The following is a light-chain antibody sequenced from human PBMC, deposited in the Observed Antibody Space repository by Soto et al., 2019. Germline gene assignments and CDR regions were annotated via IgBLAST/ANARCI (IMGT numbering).Light chain of an antibody. CDR2: GAS. CDR3: QQYGNPRIT. CDR1: QSVRNNY. V-gene: IGKV3-20*01. J-gene: IGKJ5*01. Sequence: ETVFAQSPVTLSFSPVERATLSCRASQSVRNNYLAWYQQKPGQAPRLLISGASSRAAGIPDRFSGSGSETDFTLTISRLEPEDFALYFCQQYGNPRITFGQGTRLEIK.